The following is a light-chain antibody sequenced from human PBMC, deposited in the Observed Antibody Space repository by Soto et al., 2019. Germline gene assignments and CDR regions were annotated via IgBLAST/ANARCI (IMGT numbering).Light chain of an antibody. CDR1: QSVSID. J-gene: IGKJ1*01. V-gene: IGKV3-15*01. Sequence: EVVLTLSPATLSLSPGERATLSCRASQSVSIDLAWYQQKPGQAPRLLIYGASTRATGIPARFSGSGSGTEFTLTISSLQSEDFAVYYCQQYNNWPWTFGQGTKVDIK. CDR2: GAS. CDR3: QQYNNWPWT.